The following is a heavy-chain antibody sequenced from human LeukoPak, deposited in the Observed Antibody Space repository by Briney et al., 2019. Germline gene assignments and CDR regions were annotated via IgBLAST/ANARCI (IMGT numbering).Heavy chain of an antibody. Sequence: ASVKVSCKASGGTFSSYTISWVRQAPGQGLEWMGRIIPILGIANYAQKFQGRVTITADKSTSTAYMELSSLRSEDTAVYHCARVPSSSSNQYWGQGTLVTVSS. CDR1: GGTFSSYT. V-gene: IGHV1-69*02. CDR3: ARVPSSSSNQY. CDR2: IIPILGIA. J-gene: IGHJ4*02. D-gene: IGHD6-6*01.